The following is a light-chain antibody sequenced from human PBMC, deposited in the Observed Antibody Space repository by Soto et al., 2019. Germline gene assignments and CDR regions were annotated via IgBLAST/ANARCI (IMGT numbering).Light chain of an antibody. Sequence: IVMTQSPATLSVSPGERATLSCRASETVRSNVAWFQQKPGQAPRLLIFGASTGATGIPTRFTGSGSGTEFTLTIDSLQSEDFAVYYCQQYYNWPPYTFGQGTKLEI. V-gene: IGKV3-15*01. CDR3: QQYYNWPPYT. J-gene: IGKJ2*01. CDR2: GAS. CDR1: ETVRSN.